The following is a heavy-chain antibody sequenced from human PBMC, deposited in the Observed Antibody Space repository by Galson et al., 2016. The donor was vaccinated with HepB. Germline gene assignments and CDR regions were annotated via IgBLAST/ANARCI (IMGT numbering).Heavy chain of an antibody. CDR3: ARDRGYCTGGNCYRVFDF. CDR2: SDTTSTTT. V-gene: IGHV3-48*01. Sequence: SLRLSCAASGFSFNIFSVSWVRQAPGKGLEWISYSDTTSTTTYYAESVRGRFTISRDNAKRLVHLQLNSLRVDDTAVYYCARDRGYCTGGNCYRVFDFWGQGIMVTVSS. D-gene: IGHD2-15*01. CDR1: GFSFNIFS. J-gene: IGHJ3*01.